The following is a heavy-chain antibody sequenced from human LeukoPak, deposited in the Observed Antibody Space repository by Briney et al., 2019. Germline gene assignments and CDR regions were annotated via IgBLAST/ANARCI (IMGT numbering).Heavy chain of an antibody. CDR3: AKDILALPGAFDI. CDR2: ISWDGGST. CDR1: GFTFDDYT. Sequence: PGGSLRLSCAVSGFTFDDYTMPWVRHAPGKGLEWVSLISWDGGSTYYADSVKGRFTISRDNSKNSLYLQMNSLRTEDTALYYCAKDILALPGAFDIWGQGTMVTVSS. D-gene: IGHD7-27*01. J-gene: IGHJ3*02. V-gene: IGHV3-43*01.